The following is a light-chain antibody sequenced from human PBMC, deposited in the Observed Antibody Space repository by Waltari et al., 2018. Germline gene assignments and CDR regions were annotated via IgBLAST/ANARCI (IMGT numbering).Light chain of an antibody. CDR3: QMWNSNNGHYV. V-gene: IGLV3-21*04. CDR1: NIGSIS. CDR2: NDS. J-gene: IGLJ1*01. Sequence: YVLTQPPSVSVAPGKTARITCGATNIGSISVHWYQQKPGQAPVLVIYNDSDRPSGIPGRFSGSSAGNTATLAIRMDEAGDEADYCWQMWNSNNGHYVFGTGTKVTVL.